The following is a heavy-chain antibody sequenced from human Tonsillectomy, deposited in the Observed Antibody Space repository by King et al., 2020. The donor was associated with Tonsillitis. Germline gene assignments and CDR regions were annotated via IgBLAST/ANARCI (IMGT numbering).Heavy chain of an antibody. CDR3: ARAHLITIFGVLTSYGMDV. J-gene: IGHJ6*02. V-gene: IGHV3-7*01. Sequence: VQLVESGGGLVQPGGSLRLSCAASGFTFSSYWMSWVRQAPGKGLEWVANIKEDGSEKYYVDSVKGRFTISRDNAKNSLYLQMNSLRAEDTAVYYCARAHLITIFGVLTSYGMDVWGQGTTVTVSS. D-gene: IGHD3-3*01. CDR2: IKEDGSEK. CDR1: GFTFSSYW.